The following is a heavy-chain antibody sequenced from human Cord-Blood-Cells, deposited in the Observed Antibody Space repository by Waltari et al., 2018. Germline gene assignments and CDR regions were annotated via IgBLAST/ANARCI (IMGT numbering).Heavy chain of an antibody. CDR2: IYYSGST. Sequence: QVQLQESGPGLVKPSQTLSLTCTVSGGSISSGGYYWSWIRQHPAKGLEWIGYIYYSGSTYYNPSLKSRVTISVDTTKNQFSLKLSSVTAADTAVYYCASDASNCSSTSCYEAYFQHWGQGTLVTVSS. CDR3: ASDASNCSSTSCYEAYFQH. D-gene: IGHD2-2*01. J-gene: IGHJ1*01. CDR1: GGSISSGGYY. V-gene: IGHV4-31*03.